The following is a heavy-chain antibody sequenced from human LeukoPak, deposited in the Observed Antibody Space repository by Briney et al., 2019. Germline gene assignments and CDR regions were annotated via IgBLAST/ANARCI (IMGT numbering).Heavy chain of an antibody. CDR1: GFTFSSYA. CDR2: ISGSGGGT. Sequence: GGSLRLSCTASGFTFSSYAMSWVRQAPGKGLEWVSAISGSGGGTYYADSVKGRFTISRDNSKNTLYLQMNSLRAEDTAVYYCAKPLLRGGLDYWGQGTLVTVSS. D-gene: IGHD2-15*01. J-gene: IGHJ4*02. CDR3: AKPLLRGGLDY. V-gene: IGHV3-23*01.